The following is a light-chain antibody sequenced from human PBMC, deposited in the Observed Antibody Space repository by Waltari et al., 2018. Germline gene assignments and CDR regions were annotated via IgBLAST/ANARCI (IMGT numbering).Light chain of an antibody. V-gene: IGKV1-5*03. CDR3: QQFYRYPLT. CDR1: QSISYW. Sequence: DIQMTQSPSTLSASVGDRVTITCRATQSISYWLAWYQHKPGKAPNLLIYKASNLKSGGPSRFSGSGSGTEFTLTISSLQPDDCGTYYCQQFYRYPLTFGGGTKVEI. CDR2: KAS. J-gene: IGKJ4*01.